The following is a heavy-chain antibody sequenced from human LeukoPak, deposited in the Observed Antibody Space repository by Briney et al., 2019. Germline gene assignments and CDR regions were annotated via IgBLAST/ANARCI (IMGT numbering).Heavy chain of an antibody. D-gene: IGHD5-18*01. CDR1: SGSISSYY. Sequence: SETLSLTCTVSSGSISSYYWSWIRQPPGKGLEWIWYIYYSGSTNYNPSLKSRVTISVDTSKNQFSLQLSSVTAADTAVYYCAGGGQLWLTWGQGTLVTVSS. CDR2: IYYSGST. V-gene: IGHV4-59*01. J-gene: IGHJ4*02. CDR3: AGGGQLWLT.